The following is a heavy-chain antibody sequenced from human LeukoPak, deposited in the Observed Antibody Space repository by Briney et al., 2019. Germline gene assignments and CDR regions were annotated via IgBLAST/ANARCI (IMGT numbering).Heavy chain of an antibody. CDR3: IKDRAGPYPFHL. D-gene: IGHD5-24*01. CDR2: SGGAT. CDR1: GFTFTGSG. J-gene: IGHJ4*02. Sequence: PGGSLRPSCSVLGFTFTGSGSAWGRQAPGKGLEYVSTSGGATYYADSVKGRFTISRDNAKNTLYLQMSSLRAEDTAVYYCIKDRAGPYPFHLRGQGTLVTVSS. V-gene: IGHV3-64D*09.